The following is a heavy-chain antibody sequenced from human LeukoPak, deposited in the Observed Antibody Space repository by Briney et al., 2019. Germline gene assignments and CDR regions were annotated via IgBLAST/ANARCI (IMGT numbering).Heavy chain of an antibody. CDR3: ASSGSYRFDY. CDR1: GFTFSSYS. Sequence: GGSLRLSCAASGFTFSSYSMNWVRQAPGKGLELVSHITASGTAMFYADSVKGRFTISRDNAKNSLYLQMNSLRDEDTAVYYCASSGSYRFDYWGQGTLVTVSS. D-gene: IGHD1-26*01. J-gene: IGHJ4*02. V-gene: IGHV3-48*02. CDR2: ITASGTAM.